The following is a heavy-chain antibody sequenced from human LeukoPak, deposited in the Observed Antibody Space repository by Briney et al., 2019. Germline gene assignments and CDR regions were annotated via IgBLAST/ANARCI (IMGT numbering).Heavy chain of an antibody. D-gene: IGHD3-9*01. CDR1: GFTFSSYA. J-gene: IGHJ4*02. CDR2: ISYDGSNK. V-gene: IGHV3-30*04. CDR3: ARSRYFDWLCPFDY. Sequence: PGRSLRLSCAASGFTFSSYAMHWVRQAPGKGLEWVAVISYDGSNKYYADSMKGRFTISRDNSKNTLYLQMNSLRAEDTAVYYCARSRYFDWLCPFDYWGQGTLVTVSS.